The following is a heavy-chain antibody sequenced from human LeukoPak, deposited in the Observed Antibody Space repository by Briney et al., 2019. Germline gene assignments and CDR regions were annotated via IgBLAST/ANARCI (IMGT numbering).Heavy chain of an antibody. D-gene: IGHD3-3*01. CDR3: ASLVQSGPREGFDY. Sequence: VKVSFKACRGTFISYAISWVRQPAGRGLDWMGSIIPILGIANYAQKFQGRVTIPADTSASTAYMDLSSLRSEDTAAYYCASLVQSGPREGFDYWGQGTLVTVSS. J-gene: IGHJ4*02. V-gene: IGHV1-69*10. CDR2: IIPILGIA. CDR1: RGTFISYA.